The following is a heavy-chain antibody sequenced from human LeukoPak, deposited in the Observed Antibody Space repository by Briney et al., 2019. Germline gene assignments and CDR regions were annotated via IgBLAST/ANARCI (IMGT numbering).Heavy chain of an antibody. D-gene: IGHD2-21*02. CDR1: GYTFTSYY. CDR3: ARDATSYCGGDCYSIY. Sequence: GASVKVSCKASGYTFTSYYMHWVRQAPGQGLEWMGIINPSGGSTSYAQKFQGRVTMTRDTSTSTVYMELSSLRSEDTAVYYCARDATSYCGGDCYSIYWGQGTLVTVSS. V-gene: IGHV1-46*01. J-gene: IGHJ4*02. CDR2: INPSGGST.